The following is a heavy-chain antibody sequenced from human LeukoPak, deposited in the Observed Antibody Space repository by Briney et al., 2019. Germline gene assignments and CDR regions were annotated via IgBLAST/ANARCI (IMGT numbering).Heavy chain of an antibody. J-gene: IGHJ4*02. Sequence: GESLKISCKGSGYSFSSYWIGWVRQMPGKGLESMGIIYPGGSDTRYSPSFQGQVTISADKSINTVYLQWSSLKASDTAMYYCARDRIAGYWGQGTLVTVSS. D-gene: IGHD2-21*01. CDR2: IYPGGSDT. V-gene: IGHV5-51*01. CDR1: GYSFSSYW. CDR3: ARDRIAGY.